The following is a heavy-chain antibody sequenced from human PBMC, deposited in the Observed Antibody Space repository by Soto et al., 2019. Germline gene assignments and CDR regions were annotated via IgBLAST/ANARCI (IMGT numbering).Heavy chain of an antibody. CDR3: ARGANRDWFDP. Sequence: SETLSLTCAVYGGSFSGYYWSWIRQPPGKGLEWIGEINHSGSTNYNPSLKSRVTISVDTSKNQFSLKLSFVTAAETAVYYCARGANRDWFDPWGQGTLVTVSS. CDR2: INHSGST. V-gene: IGHV4-34*01. J-gene: IGHJ5*02. CDR1: GGSFSGYY.